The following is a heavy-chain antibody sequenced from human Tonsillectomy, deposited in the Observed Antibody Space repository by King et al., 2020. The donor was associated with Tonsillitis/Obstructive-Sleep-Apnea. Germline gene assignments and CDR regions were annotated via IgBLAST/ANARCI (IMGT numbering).Heavy chain of an antibody. CDR1: GFTFSSYD. Sequence: VQLAESGGGLVQPGGSLRLSCAASGFTFSSYDMSWVRQAPGKGLEWVSGISANGGSTYYADSVKGRFTISRDNSKNTLYLQMNSLRAEDTAVYYCAKDENWYFDLWGRGTLVTVSS. V-gene: IGHV3-23*04. J-gene: IGHJ2*01. CDR2: ISANGGST. CDR3: AKDENWYFDL.